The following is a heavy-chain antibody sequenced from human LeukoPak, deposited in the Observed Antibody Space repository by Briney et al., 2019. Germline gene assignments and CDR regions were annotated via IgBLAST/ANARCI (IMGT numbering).Heavy chain of an antibody. J-gene: IGHJ4*02. CDR2: ISSNGGST. V-gene: IGHV3-64*01. Sequence: GGSLRLSCAASGFTFSSYAMHWVRQAPGKGLEYVSAISSNGGSTYYASSVKGRFTISRDNSKNTLYLQMGSLRAEDMAVYYCARGDSGSYVAFDYWGQGTLVTVSS. D-gene: IGHD1-26*01. CDR1: GFTFSSYA. CDR3: ARGDSGSYVAFDY.